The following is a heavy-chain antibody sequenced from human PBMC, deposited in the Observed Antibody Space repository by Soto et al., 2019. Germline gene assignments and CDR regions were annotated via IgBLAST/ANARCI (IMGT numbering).Heavy chain of an antibody. CDR3: ARSALDATNFDY. D-gene: IGHD3-3*01. Sequence: QLQLQESGPGLVKPSETLSLTCTVSGGSISSSSYYWGWIRQPPGKGLEWIGSIYYSVSTYYIPSLKSRATISVDTSKNQFSLKLSSVTAADTAVYYCARSALDATNFDYWGQGTLVTVSS. V-gene: IGHV4-39*01. J-gene: IGHJ4*02. CDR2: IYYSVST. CDR1: GGSISSSSYY.